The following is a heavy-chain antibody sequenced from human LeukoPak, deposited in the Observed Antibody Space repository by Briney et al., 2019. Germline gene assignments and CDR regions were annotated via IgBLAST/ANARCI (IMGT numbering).Heavy chain of an antibody. V-gene: IGHV4-4*02. CDR1: GGSISSSHW. CDR3: ARDTCGGDCSTGDAFDI. Sequence: SETLSLTCAVSGGSISSSHWWSWVRQAPGKGLEWIGEIYHSGSTNYNPSLKSRVTISVDKSKNQFSLKLSSVTGADTAVYYCARDTCGGDCSTGDAFDIWGQGTMVTVSS. CDR2: IYHSGST. J-gene: IGHJ3*02. D-gene: IGHD2-21*02.